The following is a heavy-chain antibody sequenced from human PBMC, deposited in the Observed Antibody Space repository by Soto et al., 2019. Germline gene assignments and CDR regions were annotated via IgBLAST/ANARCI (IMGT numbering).Heavy chain of an antibody. V-gene: IGHV3-30*18. CDR2: ISYDGSNK. CDR3: AKSEVYYDSSGNSHPFDY. Sequence: SGGSLRLSCAASGFTFSSYGMHWVRQAPGKGLEWVAVISYDGSNKYYADSVKGRFTISRDNSKNTLYLQMNSLRAEDTAVYYCAKSEVYYDSSGNSHPFDYWGQGTLVTVSS. J-gene: IGHJ4*02. CDR1: GFTFSSYG. D-gene: IGHD3-22*01.